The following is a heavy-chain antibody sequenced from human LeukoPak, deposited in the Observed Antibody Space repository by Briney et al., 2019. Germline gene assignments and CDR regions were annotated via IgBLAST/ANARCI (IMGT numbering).Heavy chain of an antibody. CDR2: INHSGST. CDR1: GGSFTGYY. V-gene: IGHV4-34*01. D-gene: IGHD5-12*01. J-gene: IGHJ3*02. Sequence: SETLSLTCALYGGSFTGYYWRWIRQPPGKGLEWIGEINHSGSTKYNPSLKSRVTISVDTSTKQFFLRLTSVTAADTAVYYCACHAVRYSAYDREEDAFDIWGQGTMVTVSS. CDR3: ACHAVRYSAYDREEDAFDI.